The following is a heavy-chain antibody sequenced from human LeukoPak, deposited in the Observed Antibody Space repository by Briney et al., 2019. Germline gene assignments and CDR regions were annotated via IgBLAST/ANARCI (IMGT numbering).Heavy chain of an antibody. V-gene: IGHV1-2*04. CDR2: INPNSGGT. Sequence: ASVKVSCKASGYTFTSYYMHWVRQAPGQGLEWMGWINPNSGGTNYAQKFQGWVTMTRDTSISTAYMELSRLRSDDTAVYYCARGGRYYYDSSARYFDYWGQGTLVTVSS. CDR3: ARGGRYYYDSSARYFDY. J-gene: IGHJ4*02. D-gene: IGHD3-22*01. CDR1: GYTFTSYY.